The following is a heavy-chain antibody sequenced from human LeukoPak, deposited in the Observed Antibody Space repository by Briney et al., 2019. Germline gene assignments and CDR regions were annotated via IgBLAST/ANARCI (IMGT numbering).Heavy chain of an antibody. Sequence: ASVKVSCKASGYTFTSYGISWVRQAPGQGLEWMGWISAYNGNTNYAQKLQGRVTMTTDTSTSTAYMELRSLRSDDTAVYYCARDWDKGYCSGGSCGGYYFDYWGQGTLVTVSS. CDR3: ARDWDKGYCSGGSCGGYYFDY. CDR1: GYTFTSYG. CDR2: ISAYNGNT. D-gene: IGHD2-15*01. J-gene: IGHJ4*02. V-gene: IGHV1-18*01.